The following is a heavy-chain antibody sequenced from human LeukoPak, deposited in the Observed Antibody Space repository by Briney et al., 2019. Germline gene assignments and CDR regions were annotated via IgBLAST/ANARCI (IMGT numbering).Heavy chain of an antibody. D-gene: IGHD3-22*01. CDR3: ASSYSSGYCSY. V-gene: IGHV3-74*03. CDR2: INSDGSIT. J-gene: IGHJ4*02. CDR1: GFTFSSSW. Sequence: GGSLRLSCAASGFTFSSSWMHWVRQAPGKGLVWVSRINSDGSITQYGDSVKGRFTISRDNAKNTLYLQMHSLGADDTAVYYCASSYSSGYCSYWGQGTLVTVSS.